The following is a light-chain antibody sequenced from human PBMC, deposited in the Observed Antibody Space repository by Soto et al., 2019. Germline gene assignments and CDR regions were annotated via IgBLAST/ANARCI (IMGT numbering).Light chain of an antibody. CDR1: QSLVYSDGNTY. CDR3: MQDALWPYT. Sequence: DVVMTQSPLSLPVTLGQPASISCRSSQSLVYSDGNTYLNWFQQRPGQSPRRLIYKVSNRDSGVPDRFSGSGSGTHFSLKVSRVEAEDVGVYYCMQDALWPYTFGQGTKLEIK. V-gene: IGKV2-30*01. J-gene: IGKJ2*01. CDR2: KVS.